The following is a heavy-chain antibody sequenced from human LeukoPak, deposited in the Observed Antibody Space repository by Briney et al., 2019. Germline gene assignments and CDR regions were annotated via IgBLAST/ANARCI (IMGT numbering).Heavy chain of an antibody. Sequence: ASVKVSCKASGYTFTSYAMHWVRQAPGQRLEWMGWINAGNGNTKYSQKFQGRVTITRDTSASTAYMELSSLRSEDTAVYYYARDRAPKGRQWLVPEYYFDYWGQGTLVTVSS. CDR2: INAGNGNT. CDR1: GYTFTSYA. V-gene: IGHV1-3*01. CDR3: ARDRAPKGRQWLVPEYYFDY. D-gene: IGHD6-19*01. J-gene: IGHJ4*02.